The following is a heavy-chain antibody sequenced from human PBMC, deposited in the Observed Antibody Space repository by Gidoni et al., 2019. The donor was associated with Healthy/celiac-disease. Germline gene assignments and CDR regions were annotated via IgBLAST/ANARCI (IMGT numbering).Heavy chain of an antibody. V-gene: IGHV1-46*01. J-gene: IGHJ6*02. Sequence: QVQVVQSGADVKKPGASVKVSCKASGYTFTRYYIHWVRQAPGQGLEWMGIINPSGGSTSYAQKFQGRVTMTRDTSTTTVYMELSSLRSEDTAVYYCARDVDSNFFYYYGMDVWGEGTTVTVSS. D-gene: IGHD4-4*01. CDR2: INPSGGST. CDR3: ARDVDSNFFYYYGMDV. CDR1: GYTFTRYY.